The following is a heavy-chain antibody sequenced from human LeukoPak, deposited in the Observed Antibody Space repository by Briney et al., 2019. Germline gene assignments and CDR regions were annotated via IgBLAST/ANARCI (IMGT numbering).Heavy chain of an antibody. V-gene: IGHV3-11*01. CDR3: ARAPDTASGY. J-gene: IGHJ4*02. D-gene: IGHD5-18*01. CDR1: GFPFSTFW. CDR2: ISSSGTTV. Sequence: GGSLRLSCAVSGFPFSTFWMSWVRQAPGKGLEWVSYISSSGTTVYYADSVKGRFTISRDNAKKSLYLQMNSLRAEDTAVYYCARAPDTASGYWGQGTLVTVSS.